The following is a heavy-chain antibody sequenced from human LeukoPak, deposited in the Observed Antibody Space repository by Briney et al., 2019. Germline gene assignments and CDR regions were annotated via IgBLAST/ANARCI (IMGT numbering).Heavy chain of an antibody. CDR2: IYHSGIT. D-gene: IGHD3-22*01. V-gene: IGHV4-59*01. CDR3: ARGRGAYDSSGFGI. J-gene: IGHJ3*02. CDR1: GGSISSYY. Sequence: KSSETLSLTCTVSGGSISSYYCSWIRQSPGKGLEWIGYIYHSGITNYNPSLKSRVTISIDTSKNQFSLKLTSVTAADTAVYYCARGRGAYDSSGFGIWGQGTMVNVSS.